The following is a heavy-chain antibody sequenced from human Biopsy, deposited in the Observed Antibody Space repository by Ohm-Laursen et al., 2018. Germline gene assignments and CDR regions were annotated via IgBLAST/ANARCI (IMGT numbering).Heavy chain of an antibody. CDR2: IIPMFGTA. CDR3: ARGPHSGSHSCFDY. Sequence: SVKVSYKASGGTFINYAISWVRQAPGQGLEWMGGIIPMFGTANYAQMFQGRVTISADESTSTSYMELSSPTTEDTAIYYCARGPHSGSHSCFDYWGRGTLVTVSS. CDR1: GGTFINYA. V-gene: IGHV1-69*13. D-gene: IGHD1-26*01. J-gene: IGHJ4*02.